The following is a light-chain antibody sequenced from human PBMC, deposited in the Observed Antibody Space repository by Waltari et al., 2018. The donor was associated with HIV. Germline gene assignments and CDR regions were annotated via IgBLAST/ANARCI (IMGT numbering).Light chain of an antibody. CDR2: EVT. J-gene: IGLJ2*01. CDR1: RNDLGTYNY. CDR3: CSYTSTTTSIL. V-gene: IGLV2-14*01. Sequence: QSALTQPASVSGSPGPSITISCTGTRNDLGTYNYVSWYQQHPGNVPKLLIYEVTKRPSGVSNRFSGSKSGNTASLTISGLQAEDEAAYYCCSYTSTTTSILFAGGTKLTVL.